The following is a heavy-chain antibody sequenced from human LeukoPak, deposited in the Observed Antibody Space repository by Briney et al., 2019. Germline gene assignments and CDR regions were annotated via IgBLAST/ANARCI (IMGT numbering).Heavy chain of an antibody. CDR1: GFTFSSYA. CDR2: ISYDGSSK. V-gene: IGHV3-30-3*01. J-gene: IGHJ4*02. CDR3: ARTSGATTWGPFDY. Sequence: GGSLRLSCAASGFTFSSYAMHWVRQAPGKGLEWVAVISYDGSSKYYADSVKGRFTISRDNSKNTLYLQMNSLRAEDTAVYYCARTSGATTWGPFDYWGQGTLVTVSS. D-gene: IGHD1-26*01.